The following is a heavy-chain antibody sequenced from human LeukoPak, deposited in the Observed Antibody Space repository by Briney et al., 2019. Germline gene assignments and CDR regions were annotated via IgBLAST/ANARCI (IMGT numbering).Heavy chain of an antibody. D-gene: IGHD6-13*01. V-gene: IGHV1-69*05. J-gene: IGHJ4*02. Sequence: ASVKVSCKASGGTFGSYAISWVRQAPGQGLEWMGRIIPIFGTANYAQKFQGRVTITTDESTSTAYMELSSLRSEDTAVYYCARGRSSWSNLYYFDYWGQGTLVTVSS. CDR1: GGTFGSYA. CDR3: ARGRSSWSNLYYFDY. CDR2: IIPIFGTA.